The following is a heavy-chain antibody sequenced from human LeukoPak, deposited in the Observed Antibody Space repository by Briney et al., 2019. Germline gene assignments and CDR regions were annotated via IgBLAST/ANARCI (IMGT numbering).Heavy chain of an antibody. Sequence: GESLKIPCKGSGYTFINYWIGWVRQMPGKGLEWMGIIYPSDSDTRYSPSFRGQVTISADKSISTAYLQWSSLKASDTAMYYCASHDYGDYGTFKFWGQGTLVTVSS. V-gene: IGHV5-51*01. CDR1: GYTFINYW. CDR3: ASHDYGDYGTFKF. D-gene: IGHD4-17*01. J-gene: IGHJ4*02. CDR2: IYPSDSDT.